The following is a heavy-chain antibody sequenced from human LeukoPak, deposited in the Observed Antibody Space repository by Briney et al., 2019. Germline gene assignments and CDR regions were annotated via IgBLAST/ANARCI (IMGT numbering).Heavy chain of an antibody. V-gene: IGHV1-2*02. CDR3: ARYVEQDGYKRHQGSGTNWFDP. J-gene: IGHJ5*02. Sequence: ASVKVSCKASGYTFTGYYMHWVRQAPGQGLEWMGWINPNSGGTNYAQKFQGRVTMTRDTSISTAYMELSRLRSDDTAVYYCARYVEQDGYKRHQGSGTNWFDPWGQGTLVTVSS. CDR1: GYTFTGYY. D-gene: IGHD3-10*01. CDR2: INPNSGGT.